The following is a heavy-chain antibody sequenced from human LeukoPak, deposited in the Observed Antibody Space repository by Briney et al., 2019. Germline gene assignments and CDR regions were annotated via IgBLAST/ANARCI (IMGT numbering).Heavy chain of an antibody. J-gene: IGHJ4*02. CDR3: AKIGIGYCSGGSCYPFDY. CDR1: GFTFSSYG. Sequence: GGSLRLSCAASGFTFSSYGMHWVRQAPGKGLEWVAFIRYDGSNKYYADSVKGRFTISRDNSENTLYLHMNSLRAEDTAVYYCAKIGIGYCSGGSCYPFDYWGQGTLVTASS. CDR2: IRYDGSNK. D-gene: IGHD2-15*01. V-gene: IGHV3-30*02.